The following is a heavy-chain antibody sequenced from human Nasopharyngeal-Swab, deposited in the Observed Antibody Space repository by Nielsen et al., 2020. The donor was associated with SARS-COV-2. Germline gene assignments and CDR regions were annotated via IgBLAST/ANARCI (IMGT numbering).Heavy chain of an antibody. Sequence: GESLKISCAASGFTFNYFGIHWVRQAPGKGLEWVAFISYEGSIRNYIDSVKGRFTVSRDSSKNTVYLRMNSLRPDDTAVYFCAKSMAYFQLSGTYNLDFWGQGTLVTVSS. CDR1: GFTFNYFG. V-gene: IGHV3-30*18. D-gene: IGHD2-21*01. CDR3: AKSMAYFQLSGTYNLDF. J-gene: IGHJ4*02. CDR2: ISYEGSIR.